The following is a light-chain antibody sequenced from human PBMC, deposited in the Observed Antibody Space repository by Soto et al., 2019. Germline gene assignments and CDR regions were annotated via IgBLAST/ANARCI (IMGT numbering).Light chain of an antibody. V-gene: IGKV3-20*01. Sequence: VLPQSPGTVSFHPGEGAALSCRASQSASRSYLAWYQQKPGPPPRLLIAGATSRATGIPDRFSGSASGTDFPLTISRLAPEDFAEYYCQQYGNSPITFGQGTRLEIK. CDR2: GAT. CDR3: QQYGNSPIT. CDR1: QSASRSY. J-gene: IGKJ5*01.